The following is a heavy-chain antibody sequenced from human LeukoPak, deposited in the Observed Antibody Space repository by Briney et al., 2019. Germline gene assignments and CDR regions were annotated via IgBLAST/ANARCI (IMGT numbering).Heavy chain of an antibody. CDR2: ISGSGGST. CDR1: GFTFSSYA. D-gene: IGHD4-17*01. CDR3: ARLLTTVTTPYFDY. V-gene: IGHV3-23*01. Sequence: GASLRLSCAASGFTFSSYAMSWVRQAPGKGLEWVSAISGSGGSTYYADSVKGRFTISRDNSKNTLYLQMNSLRAEDTAVYYCARLLTTVTTPYFDYWGQGTLVSVSS. J-gene: IGHJ4*02.